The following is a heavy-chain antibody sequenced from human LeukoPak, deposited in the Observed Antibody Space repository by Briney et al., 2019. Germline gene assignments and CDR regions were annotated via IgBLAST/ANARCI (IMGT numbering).Heavy chain of an antibody. J-gene: IGHJ3*02. V-gene: IGHV3-13*01. CDR3: ARGSGYSSSWDAFDI. CDR2: IGTAGDT. CDR1: GFTFSSYD. D-gene: IGHD6-13*01. Sequence: GGSLRLSCAASGFTFSSYDMHWVRQATGKGLEWVSAIGTAGDTYYPGSVKGRFTISRENAKNSLYLQMNSLRAGDTVVYYCARGSGYSSSWDAFDIWGQGTMVTVSS.